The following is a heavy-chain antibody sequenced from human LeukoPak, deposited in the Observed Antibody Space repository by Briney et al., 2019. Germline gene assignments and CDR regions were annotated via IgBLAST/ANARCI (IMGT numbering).Heavy chain of an antibody. CDR1: GFSLSTSGVG. CDR2: IYWDDDK. J-gene: IGHJ3*02. Sequence: SGPTLVKPTQTLTLTCTFSGFSLSTSGVGVGWIRQPPGKALEWLALIYWDDDKRYSPSLKSRLTITKDTSKNQVVLTMTNMDPVDTATYYCAHTPDTAMIHDAFDIWGQGTMVTVSS. V-gene: IGHV2-5*02. D-gene: IGHD5-18*01. CDR3: AHTPDTAMIHDAFDI.